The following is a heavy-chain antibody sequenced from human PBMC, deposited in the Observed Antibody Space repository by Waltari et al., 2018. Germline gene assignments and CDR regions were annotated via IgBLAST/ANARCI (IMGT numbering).Heavy chain of an antibody. J-gene: IGHJ6*03. Sequence: QLQLQESGPGLVKPSATLSLTCTVSGGSISSSSYYWGGIRQPPGKGLEWIGNIYYSGSTYYNPSLKSRVTISVDTSKNQFSLKLSSVTAVDTAVYYCARIVVPAYYYYYMDVWGKGTTVTISS. CDR1: GGSISSSSYY. V-gene: IGHV4-39*07. CDR2: IYYSGST. CDR3: ARIVVPAYYYYYMDV. D-gene: IGHD2-2*01.